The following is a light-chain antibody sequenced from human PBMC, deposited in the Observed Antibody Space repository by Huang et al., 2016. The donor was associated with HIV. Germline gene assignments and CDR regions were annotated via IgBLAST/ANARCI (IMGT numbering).Light chain of an antibody. CDR2: DTS. V-gene: IGKV3-15*01. CDR1: HSVVNK. CDR3: QHYNNWPLT. J-gene: IGKJ4*01. Sequence: EIVMTQSPAVLSMSPGERVTLSGSASHSVVNKLAWYQQKPGRAPRLVSYDTSTRSSGVPARFSGSGSGTNFSLTINSLQSEDLAVYYCQHYNNWPLTFGGGTRVEIK.